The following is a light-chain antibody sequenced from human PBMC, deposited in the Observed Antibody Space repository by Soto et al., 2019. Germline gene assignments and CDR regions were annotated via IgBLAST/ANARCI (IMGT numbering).Light chain of an antibody. Sequence: QSVLTQPASVSGSPGQSITISCTGTSSDVGGYDYVSWYQQHPGKAPKLMIYEVSNRPSGVSNRFSGSKSGNTASLTISGLQAEDEADYYCNSYTSSGTPCFGTGTKVTVL. J-gene: IGLJ1*01. CDR1: SSDVGGYDY. CDR2: EVS. V-gene: IGLV2-14*01. CDR3: NSYTSSGTPC.